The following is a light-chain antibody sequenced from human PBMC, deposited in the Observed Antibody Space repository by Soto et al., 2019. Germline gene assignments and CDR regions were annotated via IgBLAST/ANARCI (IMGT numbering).Light chain of an antibody. J-gene: IGKJ1*01. CDR3: QQRRKCSWT. CDR1: QSVSSTY. V-gene: IGKV3D-20*02. Sequence: IVFTQSPGTLSLGEGDIATPSCRASQSVSSTYLAWYQQKPGQAPRLLIYGASSRATGIPDRFSGSGSGTDFTLTISSLEPEDFAVYYCQQRRKCSWTFGQGTKVDIK. CDR2: GAS.